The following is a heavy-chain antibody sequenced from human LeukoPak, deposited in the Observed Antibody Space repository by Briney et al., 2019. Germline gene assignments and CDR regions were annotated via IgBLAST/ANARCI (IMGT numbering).Heavy chain of an antibody. J-gene: IGHJ4*02. D-gene: IGHD2-21*01. CDR2: ISGSGAGT. CDR3: AKAPVTSCRGAYCYPFDY. CDR1: GFTFSTYG. V-gene: IGHV3-23*01. Sequence: GGTLRLSCAASGFTFSTYGMSWVRQAPGKGLEWVSGISGSGAGTYYADSMKGRFTISRDNSKNTLYLQMNSLRAEDTAVYYCAKAPVTSCRGAYCYPFDYWGQGTLVTVSS.